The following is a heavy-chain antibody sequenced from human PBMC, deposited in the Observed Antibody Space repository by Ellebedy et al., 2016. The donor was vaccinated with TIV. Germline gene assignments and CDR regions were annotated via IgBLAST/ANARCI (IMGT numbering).Heavy chain of an antibody. J-gene: IGHJ4*02. V-gene: IGHV3-23*01. D-gene: IGHD4/OR15-4a*01. CDR2: ISDRGDRT. CDR1: GFTFNNHA. CDR3: AKDFVGGATPYYFDH. Sequence: GESLKISCVASGFTFNNHAMSWVRQAPGKGLEWVSGISDRGDRTYYGDSVDGRFTISRDNSKHTGHLQMNTLRADDTAIYYCAKDFVGGATPYYFDHWGQGILVTVS.